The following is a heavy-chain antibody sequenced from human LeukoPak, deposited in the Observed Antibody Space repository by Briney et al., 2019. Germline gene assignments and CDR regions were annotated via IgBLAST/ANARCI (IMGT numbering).Heavy chain of an antibody. D-gene: IGHD3-10*01. CDR2: KKQDGREK. Sequence: GGSLRLSCAASGFTFSSYWMSLVRQAPGKGLEGAANKKQDGREKYYVDYVKGRFTISNDNNKMSLYLQMNSLRAEDTAVYDCARDFGDWGKGTLVTVSS. CDR3: ARDFGD. J-gene: IGHJ4*02. V-gene: IGHV3-7*01. CDR1: GFTFSSYW.